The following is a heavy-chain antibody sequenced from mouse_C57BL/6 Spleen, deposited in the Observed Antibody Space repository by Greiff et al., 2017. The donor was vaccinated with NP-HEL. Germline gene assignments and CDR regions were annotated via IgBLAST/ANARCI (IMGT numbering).Heavy chain of an antibody. CDR2: IWGDGST. J-gene: IGHJ1*03. CDR1: GFSLTSYG. D-gene: IGHD1-1*01. V-gene: IGHV2-3*01. CDR3: AKRGDYYGSSSGPYWYFDV. Sequence: QVQLKESGPGLVAPSQSLSITCTVSGFSLTSYGVSWVRQPPGKGLEWLGVIWGDGSTNYHSALISRLSISKDNSKSQVFLQLNSLQTDDTATYYCAKRGDYYGSSSGPYWYFDVWGTGTTVTVSS.